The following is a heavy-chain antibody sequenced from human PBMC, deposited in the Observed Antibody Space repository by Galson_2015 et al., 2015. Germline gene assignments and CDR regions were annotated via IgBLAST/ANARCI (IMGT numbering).Heavy chain of an antibody. J-gene: IGHJ4*02. Sequence: SVQVSCKASGGSFSNSAIIWVRQAPGHGVEWMGGIIHTFSTATYVQKFQGRVTITAGESTSTVYMELSSLRSEDTAVYYCARAGDRSGYSCHFDFWVQGTVVTVSS. CDR1: GGSFSNSA. CDR3: ARAGDRSGYSCHFDF. D-gene: IGHD3-22*01. CDR2: IIHTFSTA. V-gene: IGHV1-69*13.